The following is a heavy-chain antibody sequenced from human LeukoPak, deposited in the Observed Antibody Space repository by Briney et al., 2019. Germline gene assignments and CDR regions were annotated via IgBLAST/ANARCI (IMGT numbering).Heavy chain of an antibody. D-gene: IGHD6-19*01. V-gene: IGHV1-69*06. CDR3: ARDRDNVAGTRCYFYY. CDR1: VGTLSGYA. CDR2: SIPIFGTA. Sequence: SVKGSCKASVGTLSGYAISWVRPAPGQKREWVGGSIPIFGTANYAQKCQGRVTITAGKPTSTASIGLSSLISVDTCVYYSARDRDNVAGTRCYFYYWGQGALVTVSS. J-gene: IGHJ4*02.